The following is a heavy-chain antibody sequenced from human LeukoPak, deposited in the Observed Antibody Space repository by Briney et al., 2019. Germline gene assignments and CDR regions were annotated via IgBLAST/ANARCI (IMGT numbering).Heavy chain of an antibody. CDR3: ARQFTRYYYYMDV. CDR1: GFTVSSNY. CDR2: IYSGGST. Sequence: PGGSLRLSCAASGFTVSSNYMSWVRQAPGKGLGWVSVIYSGGSTYYADSVKGRFTISRDNAKNSLYLQMNSLRAEDTAVYYCARQFTRYYYYMDVWGKGTTVTVSS. V-gene: IGHV3-66*04. J-gene: IGHJ6*03.